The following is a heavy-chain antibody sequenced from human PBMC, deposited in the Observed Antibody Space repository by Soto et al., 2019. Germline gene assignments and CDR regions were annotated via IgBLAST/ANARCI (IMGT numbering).Heavy chain of an antibody. CDR2: IKQDGSEK. CDR3: ARDGRDLLGAFDI. CDR1: GFTFSSYW. V-gene: IGHV3-7*03. D-gene: IGHD1-26*01. Sequence: EVQSVEAGGGLVQPGGSLRLSCAASGFTFSSYWMSWVRQAPGKGLEWVANIKQDGSEKYYVDSVKGRFTISRDNAKNSLYLQMNSLRAEDTAVYYCARDGRDLLGAFDIWGQGTMVTVSS. J-gene: IGHJ3*02.